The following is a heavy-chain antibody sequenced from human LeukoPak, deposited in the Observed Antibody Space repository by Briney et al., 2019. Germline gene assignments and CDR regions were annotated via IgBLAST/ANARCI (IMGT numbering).Heavy chain of an antibody. CDR2: ISGNGGST. CDR1: GLTFSSYA. J-gene: IGHJ5*02. D-gene: IGHD3-22*01. Sequence: PGGSLRLSCAASGLTFSSYAMGWVRQAPGKGLKWVSAISGNGGSTYYADSVKGRFTISRDNSKNTLYLQMNSLRAEDTAVYYCAKVTYDSSGYEDWFDPWGQGTLVTVSS. V-gene: IGHV3-23*01. CDR3: AKVTYDSSGYEDWFDP.